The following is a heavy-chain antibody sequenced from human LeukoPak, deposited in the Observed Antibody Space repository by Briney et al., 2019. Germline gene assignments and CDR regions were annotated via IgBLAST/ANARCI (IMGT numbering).Heavy chain of an antibody. CDR3: ARDKAPGGKRWFDP. J-gene: IGHJ5*02. Sequence: PSETLSLTCAVSGVSITSYYWSWIRQHPGKGLEWIGYLSDIGSNDYNPSLKGRVTISRDTSKNQFSLRLSSVTAGDAAVYYCARDKAPGGKRWFDPWGQGTLVIVSS. CDR1: GVSITSYY. D-gene: IGHD4-23*01. V-gene: IGHV4-59*01. CDR2: LSDIGSN.